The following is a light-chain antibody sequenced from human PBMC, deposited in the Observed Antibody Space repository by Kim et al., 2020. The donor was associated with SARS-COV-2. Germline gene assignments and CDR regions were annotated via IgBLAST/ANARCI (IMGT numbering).Light chain of an antibody. CDR2: RNN. CDR3: AAWDDSLSALV. Sequence: QSVLTQPPSASGTPGQRVTISSSGSSSNIGSNYVYWYQQFPGTAPKLLIYRNNQRPSGVPDRFSGSKSGTSASLAISGLRSEDEADYYCAAWDDSLSALVFGTGTKAPS. V-gene: IGLV1-47*01. J-gene: IGLJ1*01. CDR1: SSNIGSNY.